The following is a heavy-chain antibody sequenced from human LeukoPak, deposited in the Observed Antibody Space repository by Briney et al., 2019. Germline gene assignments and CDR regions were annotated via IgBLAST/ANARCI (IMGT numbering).Heavy chain of an antibody. D-gene: IGHD3-22*01. CDR2: IYYSGST. V-gene: IGHV4-59*01. CDR1: GVSISNYY. Sequence: SETLSLTCTVSGVSISNYYWSWIRQPPGKGLEWIGYIYYSGSTTYNPSLKSRVTMSVDTSNNQFSLKLSSVTAAETAVYYCATIINITMIDNYYMDVWGKGTTVTVSS. J-gene: IGHJ6*03. CDR3: ATIINITMIDNYYMDV.